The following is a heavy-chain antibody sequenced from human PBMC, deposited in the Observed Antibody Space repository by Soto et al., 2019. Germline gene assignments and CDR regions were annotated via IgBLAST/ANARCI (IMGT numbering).Heavy chain of an antibody. Sequence: SETLSLTCAVYGGSFSGYCWTWIRQPPGTGLEWIGEINHSGSTNYNPSLKSRVTISVDTSKNQFSLKLTSVTAADTAVYYCARDKITVLFDYWGQGTLVTVS. D-gene: IGHD3-10*01. J-gene: IGHJ4*02. CDR3: ARDKITVLFDY. V-gene: IGHV4-34*01. CDR2: INHSGST. CDR1: GGSFSGYC.